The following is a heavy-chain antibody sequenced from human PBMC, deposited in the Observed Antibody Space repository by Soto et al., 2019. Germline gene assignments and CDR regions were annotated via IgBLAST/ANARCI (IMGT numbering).Heavy chain of an antibody. J-gene: IGHJ6*02. V-gene: IGHV3-9*01. CDR3: AKDIRVAANYYYYGMDV. CDR2: ISWNSGSI. Sequence: VPLVESGGGLVQPGRSLRLSCAASGFTFDDYAMHWVRQAPGKGLEWVSGISWNSGSIGYADSVKGRFTISRDNAKNSLYLQMNSLRAEDTALYYCAKDIRVAANYYYYGMDVWGQGTTVTVSS. D-gene: IGHD6-19*01. CDR1: GFTFDDYA.